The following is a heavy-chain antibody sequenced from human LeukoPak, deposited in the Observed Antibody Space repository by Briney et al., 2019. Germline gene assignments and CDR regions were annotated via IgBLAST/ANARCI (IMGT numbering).Heavy chain of an antibody. V-gene: IGHV3-9*03. D-gene: IGHD2-21*02. CDR1: GFTFDNYA. Sequence: GGSLRLSCATSGFTFDNYAMHWVRHPPGKGLEWVSRISWNGAHNDYADSVKGRFTISRDNANNSVYLQMDSLRPEDMALYYCARAHFLGDTPAAFDYWGQGTLVTVSS. CDR2: ISWNGAHN. CDR3: ARAHFLGDTPAAFDY. J-gene: IGHJ4*02.